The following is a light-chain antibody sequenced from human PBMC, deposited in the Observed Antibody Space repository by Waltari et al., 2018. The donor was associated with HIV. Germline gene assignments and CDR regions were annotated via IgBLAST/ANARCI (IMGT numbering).Light chain of an antibody. Sequence: DIVMTQSPDSLPVSLGERATINCKSSQSVLYSSNNKNYLAWYQQKPGQSPKLLIYWASTRESGVPDRFSGSGSGTDFTLTISSLQAEDVAVYYCQQYYGTPLTFGGGTWVDIK. CDR3: QQYYGTPLT. CDR2: WAS. CDR1: QSVLYSSNNKNY. V-gene: IGKV4-1*01. J-gene: IGKJ4*01.